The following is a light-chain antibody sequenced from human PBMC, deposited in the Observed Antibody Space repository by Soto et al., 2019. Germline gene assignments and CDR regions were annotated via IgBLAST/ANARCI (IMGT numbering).Light chain of an antibody. CDR2: GVT. CDR1: SRDVGSFNR. CDR3: SSFTSSNTYV. J-gene: IGLJ1*01. Sequence: QSALTQPPSVSGSPGQSVTISCTGTSRDVGSFNRVSWYQQPPGAAPKLLIYGVTNRPSGVPDRFSGSKSGNTASLTISGLQAEDEADYYCSSFTSSNTYVFGSGTKVPVL. V-gene: IGLV2-18*02.